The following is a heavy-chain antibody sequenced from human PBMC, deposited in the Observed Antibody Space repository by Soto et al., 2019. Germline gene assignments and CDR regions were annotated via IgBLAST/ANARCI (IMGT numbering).Heavy chain of an antibody. CDR3: AKDRATVTTYYYYGMDV. V-gene: IGHV3-30*18. CDR2: ISYDGSNK. D-gene: IGHD4-4*01. Sequence: GGSLRLSCAASGFTFSSYGMHWVRQAPGKGLEWVAVISYDGSNKYYADSVKGRFTISRDNSKNTLYLQMNSLRAEDTAVYYCAKDRATVTTYYYYGMDVWGQGTTVTV. CDR1: GFTFSSYG. J-gene: IGHJ6*02.